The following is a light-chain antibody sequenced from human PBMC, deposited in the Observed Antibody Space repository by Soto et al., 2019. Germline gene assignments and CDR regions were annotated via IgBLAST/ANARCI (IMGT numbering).Light chain of an antibody. Sequence: QSALTQPASVSGSPGQSITISCTGTSSDVCGYNYVSWYQQHPGKAPKLMIYDVTNRPSGVSSRFSGSKSGNTASLTISGLQAEDEADYYCSSYTTSSTWVFGGGTKLTVL. V-gene: IGLV2-14*01. CDR1: SSDVCGYNY. J-gene: IGLJ3*02. CDR3: SSYTTSSTWV. CDR2: DVT.